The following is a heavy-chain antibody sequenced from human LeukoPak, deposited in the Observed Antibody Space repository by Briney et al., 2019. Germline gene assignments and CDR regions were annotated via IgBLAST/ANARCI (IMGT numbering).Heavy chain of an antibody. CDR3: AKDLGYCSGGSCYGYFDL. CDR1: GFTFSSYA. Sequence: GGSLRLSCAASGFTFSSYAMSWARQAPGKGLEWVSGISGNGGGTYYADSVKGRFTISRDNSKNTLYLQMNSLRAEDTAVYYCAKDLGYCSGGSCYGYFDLWGRGTLVTVSS. J-gene: IGHJ2*01. D-gene: IGHD2-15*01. V-gene: IGHV3-23*01. CDR2: ISGNGGGT.